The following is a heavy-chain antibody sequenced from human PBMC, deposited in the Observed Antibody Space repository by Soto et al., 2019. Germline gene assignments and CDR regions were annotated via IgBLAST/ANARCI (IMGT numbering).Heavy chain of an antibody. Sequence: GGSLRLSCAASGFTFSSYGMHWVRQAPGKGLEWVSGIRSDGDTTYNADSVKGRFTVSRDTSKNTVYLQMNSLRVEDTAIYYCAKGKGVGATTDGANCWGQGTLVTVSS. J-gene: IGHJ4*02. CDR3: AKGKGVGATTDGANC. CDR2: IRSDGDTT. V-gene: IGHV3-23*01. CDR1: GFTFSSYG. D-gene: IGHD1-26*01.